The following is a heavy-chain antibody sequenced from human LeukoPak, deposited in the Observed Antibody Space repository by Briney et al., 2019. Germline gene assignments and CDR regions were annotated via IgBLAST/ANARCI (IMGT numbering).Heavy chain of an antibody. V-gene: IGHV3-30*04. CDR1: GFTFSSYA. J-gene: IGHJ6*04. CDR2: ISYDGSNK. Sequence: GGSLRLSCAASGFTFSSYAMHWVRQAPGKGLEWVAVISYDGSNKYYADSVKGRFTISRDNSKNTLYLQMNSLRAEDTAVYYCARPTTGSSRSSPYDYYGMDVWGKGTTVTVSS. CDR3: ARPTTGSSRSSPYDYYGMDV. D-gene: IGHD6-13*01.